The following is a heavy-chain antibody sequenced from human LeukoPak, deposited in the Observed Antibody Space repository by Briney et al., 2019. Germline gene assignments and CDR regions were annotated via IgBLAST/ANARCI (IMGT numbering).Heavy chain of an antibody. CDR2: INPSGGST. Sequence: ASVKVSCKASGYTFTSYYMHWVRQAPGQGLEWMGIINPSGGSTSYAQKFQGRVTMTRDMSTSTVYMELSSLRSEDTAVYYCARASVAGTGWLDPWGQGTLVTVSS. D-gene: IGHD6-19*01. CDR1: GYTFTSYY. J-gene: IGHJ5*02. V-gene: IGHV1-46*01. CDR3: ARASVAGTGWLDP.